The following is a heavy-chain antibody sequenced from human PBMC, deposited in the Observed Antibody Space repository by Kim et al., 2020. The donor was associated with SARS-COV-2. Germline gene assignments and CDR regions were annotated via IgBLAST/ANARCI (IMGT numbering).Heavy chain of an antibody. V-gene: IGHV4-59*13. D-gene: IGHD1-26*01. CDR1: GGSISSDY. CDR3: ARGVGAAHSDVGLFYGMDV. CDR2: IYYSGST. Sequence: SETLSLTCTVSGGSISSDYWSWIRQPPGKGLEWIGYIYYSGSTNYNPSLKSRVTISVDTSKNQFSLKLSSVTAADTAVYYCARGVGAAHSDVGLFYGMDVWGQGTTVTVSS. J-gene: IGHJ6*02.